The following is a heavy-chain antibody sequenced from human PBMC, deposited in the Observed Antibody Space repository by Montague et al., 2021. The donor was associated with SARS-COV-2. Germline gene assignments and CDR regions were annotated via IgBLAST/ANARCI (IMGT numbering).Heavy chain of an antibody. CDR3: VRAHPYGGPRGAYDI. D-gene: IGHD4-23*01. J-gene: IGHJ3*02. Sequence: SETLSLTCTVSGGSITGYYWSWLRRSPGKGLEWIDYIYDGGAVXXXPSXXXRVTISTDTPKNQLSLKVNSVTAADTAVYYCVRAHPYGGPRGAYDIWGQGTVVTVSS. CDR2: IYDGGAV. CDR1: GGSITGYY. V-gene: IGHV4-59*01.